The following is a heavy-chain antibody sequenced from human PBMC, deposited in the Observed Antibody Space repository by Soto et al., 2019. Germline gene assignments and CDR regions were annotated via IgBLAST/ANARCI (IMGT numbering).Heavy chain of an antibody. Sequence: QVQLQESGPGLVKPSETLSLTCTVSGGSIGTYYWNWIRQSPGKGLEWIGYIFYSGSTNYNPALRTRLTLSVDPSKNQVALKLTSVTAPDTAVYYCVRDAHCTNGVSYGGGGPVYYLCQATLGPFPS. CDR2: IFYSGST. D-gene: IGHD2-8*01. J-gene: IGHJ4*02. V-gene: IGHV4-59*12. CDR1: GGSIGTYY. CDR3: VRDAHCTNGVSYGGGGPVYY.